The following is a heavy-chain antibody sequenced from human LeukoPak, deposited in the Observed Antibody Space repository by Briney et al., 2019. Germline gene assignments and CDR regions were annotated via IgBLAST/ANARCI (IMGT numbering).Heavy chain of an antibody. CDR1: GFTFSSYW. CDR2: IKQDGSEK. CDR3: ARDWSFTEYYYDSSGYYDYYGMDV. D-gene: IGHD3-22*01. V-gene: IGHV3-7*01. J-gene: IGHJ6*02. Sequence: AGGSLRLSCAASGFTFSSYWTSWVRQAPGKGLEWVANIKQDGSEKYYVDSVKGRFTISRDNAKNSLYLQMNSLRAEDTAVYYCARDWSFTEYYYDSSGYYDYYGMDVWGQGTTVTVSS.